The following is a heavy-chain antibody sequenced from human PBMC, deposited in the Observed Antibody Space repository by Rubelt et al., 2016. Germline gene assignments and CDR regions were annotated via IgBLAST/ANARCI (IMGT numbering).Heavy chain of an antibody. CDR1: GGTFSSYA. Sequence: QVQLVQSGAEVKKPGSSVKVSCKASGGTFSSYAISWVRQAPGQGLEWMGRIIPILGIANYAQKFQGRVTITADKATSTADMGLCSLGSEDTAVYYCAGAPLQGPIDYWGQGTLVSVSS. D-gene: IGHD4-11*01. V-gene: IGHV1-69*04. CDR2: IIPILGIA. J-gene: IGHJ4*02. CDR3: AGAPLQGPIDY.